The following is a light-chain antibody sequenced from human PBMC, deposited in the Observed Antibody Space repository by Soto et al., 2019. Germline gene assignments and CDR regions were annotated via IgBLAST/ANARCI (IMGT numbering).Light chain of an antibody. CDR1: QTVLYNSNNKNH. Sequence: DFVMTQAPDSLTVSLGERATINCKSSQTVLYNSNNKNHLAWFQQKPGHPPKLLIYGASSRPSGVPDRFSGGGSGTDFTLTISSLQPEDVAVYYGQQYYSIPFTFGQGTKLEIK. V-gene: IGKV4-1*01. J-gene: IGKJ2*01. CDR3: QQYYSIPFT. CDR2: GAS.